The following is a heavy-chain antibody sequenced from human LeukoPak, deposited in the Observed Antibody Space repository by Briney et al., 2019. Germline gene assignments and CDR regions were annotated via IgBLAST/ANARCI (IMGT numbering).Heavy chain of an antibody. CDR2: ISSSGSTI. V-gene: IGHV3-48*03. Sequence: PGGSLRLSCAASGFTFSSYEMNWVRQAPGKGLEWVSYISSSGSTIYYADSVKGRFTISRDNAKNSLYLQMNSLRAEDTAVYYWAREAVTTSLFDYWGQGTLVTVSS. J-gene: IGHJ4*02. CDR1: GFTFSSYE. CDR3: AREAVTTSLFDY. D-gene: IGHD4-17*01.